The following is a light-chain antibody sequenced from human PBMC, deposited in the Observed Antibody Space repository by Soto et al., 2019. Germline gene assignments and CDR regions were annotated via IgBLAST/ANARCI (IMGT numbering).Light chain of an antibody. Sequence: QAVLTQPSSASGTPGQRVTISCSGSSSNIGSNYVYWYQQLPGTAPKLLIYRNNQRPSGVPDRFSGPKSGTSASLAISGLRSEDEADYYCAAWDDSLSGVVFGGGTKLTVL. CDR1: SSNIGSNY. J-gene: IGLJ2*01. V-gene: IGLV1-47*01. CDR2: RNN. CDR3: AAWDDSLSGVV.